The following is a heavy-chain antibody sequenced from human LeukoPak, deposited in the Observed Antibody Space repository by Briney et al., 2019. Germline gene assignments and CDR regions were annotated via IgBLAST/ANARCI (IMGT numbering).Heavy chain of an antibody. Sequence: ASVKVSCKASGYTFTSYYMHWVRQAPGQGLEWMGIINPSGGSTSYAQKFQGRVTMTRDTSTSTVYMELSSLRSEDTAVYYCARDSLPGSSGRADHYFDYWGQGTLVTVSS. CDR1: GYTFTSYY. CDR2: INPSGGST. CDR3: ARDSLPGSSGRADHYFDY. J-gene: IGHJ4*02. D-gene: IGHD2-15*01. V-gene: IGHV1-46*01.